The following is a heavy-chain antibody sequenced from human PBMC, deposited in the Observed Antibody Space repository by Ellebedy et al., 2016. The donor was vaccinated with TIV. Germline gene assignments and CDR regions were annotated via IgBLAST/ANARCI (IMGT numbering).Heavy chain of an antibody. D-gene: IGHD3-10*01. V-gene: IGHV3-23*01. CDR2: ISGGGGNT. CDR1: GFTFSTYA. J-gene: IGHJ4*02. CDR3: AKDALSSGSCFSPVDY. Sequence: GESLKISCAASGFTFSTYAMSWVRQAPGKGLEWVSSISGGGGNTYYADSVKGRLTISRDNPKNTLYLQMNSLRAEDTAVYYCAKDALSSGSCFSPVDYWGQGTLVTVSS.